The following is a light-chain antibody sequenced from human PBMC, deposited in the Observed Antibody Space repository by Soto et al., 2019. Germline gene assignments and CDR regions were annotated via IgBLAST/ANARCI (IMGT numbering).Light chain of an antibody. CDR1: SSDVGGYNY. J-gene: IGLJ2*01. CDR3: TSYTSTSPHVV. Sequence: QSVLTQPASVSGSPGQSITISCTGTSSDVGGYNYVSWYQQHPGKAPKLMIYDVSNRPSGVSNRFSGSKSGNTASLTISGPRAEDGADYSCTSYTSTSPHVVFGGGPKLPVL. CDR2: DVS. V-gene: IGLV2-14*01.